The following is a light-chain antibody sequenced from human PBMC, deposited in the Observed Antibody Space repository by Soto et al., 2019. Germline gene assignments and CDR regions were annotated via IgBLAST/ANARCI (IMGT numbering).Light chain of an antibody. CDR1: SSDVGGYNY. J-gene: IGLJ1*01. CDR2: EVS. CDR3: SSYRSGATLN. Sequence: QSLLTQPASVSGSPGQSITISCTGTSSDVGGYNYVSWYQQHPGKAPKLMIYEVSNRPSGVSNRFSGSKSGNTASLTISGLQTEDEADYYCSSYRSGATLNFGTGTKLTVL. V-gene: IGLV2-14*01.